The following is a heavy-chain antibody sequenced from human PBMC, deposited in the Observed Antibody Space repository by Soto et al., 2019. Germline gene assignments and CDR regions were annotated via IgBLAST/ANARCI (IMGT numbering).Heavy chain of an antibody. Sequence: EVQLVESGGGLVHPGESLRLSCEASGFTFSNYWMAWVRQTPGGGLEWVANIKHDGSKPYFFGSANGRFTISRDNTKNSVFLQMGSLTVEDTAVYYCAREKRANGVFDYWGQGTRVTVSS. CDR1: GFTFSNYW. J-gene: IGHJ4*02. CDR2: IKHDGSKP. D-gene: IGHD4-17*01. CDR3: AREKRANGVFDY. V-gene: IGHV3-7*01.